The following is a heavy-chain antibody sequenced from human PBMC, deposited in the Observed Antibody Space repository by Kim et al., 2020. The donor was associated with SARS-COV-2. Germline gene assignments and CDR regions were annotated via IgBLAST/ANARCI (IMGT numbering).Heavy chain of an antibody. J-gene: IGHJ1*01. CDR3: ASYGDYEADSPH. Sequence: SETLSLTCTVSGGSVNNDNFYWAWIRQPPGKGLEWIGCIFNSGSTDYNPSLKSRVTMSVDTSKNQFSLKLKSVTAADTAVYYCASYGDYEADSPHWGQDTLLILS. CDR1: GGSVNNDNFY. V-gene: IGHV4-39*07. D-gene: IGHD4-17*01. CDR2: IFNSGST.